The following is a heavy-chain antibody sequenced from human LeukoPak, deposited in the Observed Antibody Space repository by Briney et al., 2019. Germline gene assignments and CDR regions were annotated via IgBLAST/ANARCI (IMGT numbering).Heavy chain of an antibody. V-gene: IGHV4-59*01. CDR3: ARGYYDILTGYYGYYFDY. D-gene: IGHD3-9*01. CDR2: IYYSGST. Sequence: PSETLSLTCTVSGGSISSYYWSWIRQPPGKGLEWIGHIYYSGSTNYNPSLKSRVTISVDTSKNQSSLMLSSVTAADTAVYYCARGYYDILTGYYGYYFDYWGQGTLVTVSS. J-gene: IGHJ4*02. CDR1: GGSISSYY.